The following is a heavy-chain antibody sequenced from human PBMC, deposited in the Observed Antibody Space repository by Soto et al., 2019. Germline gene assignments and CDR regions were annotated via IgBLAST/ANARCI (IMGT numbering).Heavy chain of an antibody. D-gene: IGHD2-8*02. CDR1: GASLSSGTYY. J-gene: IGHJ4*02. CDR3: ARISYWVKDY. V-gene: IGHV4-61*01. Sequence: SETLSLTCTVSGASLSSGTYYWSWIRQPPGKGLEWIGYFYYTGTTKYNPSLESRVTISADTSKNQFSLNLTSVTAADTAVYYCARISYWVKDYWGQGALVTVSS. CDR2: FYYTGTT.